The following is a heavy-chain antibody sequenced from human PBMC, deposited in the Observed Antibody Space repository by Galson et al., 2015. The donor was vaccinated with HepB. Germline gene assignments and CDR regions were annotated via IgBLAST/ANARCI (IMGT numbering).Heavy chain of an antibody. CDR1: GGSISSSSYY. Sequence: ETLSLTCTVSGGSISSSSYYWGWIRQPPGKGLEWIGSIYYSGSTYYNPSLKSRVTISVDTSKNQFSLKLSSVTAADTAVYYCASLLQDVYYYYYGMDVWGQGTTVTVSS. J-gene: IGHJ6*02. CDR2: IYYSGST. D-gene: IGHD4-11*01. CDR3: ASLLQDVYYYYYGMDV. V-gene: IGHV4-39*01.